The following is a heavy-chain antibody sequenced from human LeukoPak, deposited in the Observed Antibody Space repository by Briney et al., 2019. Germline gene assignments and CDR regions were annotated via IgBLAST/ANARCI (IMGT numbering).Heavy chain of an antibody. D-gene: IGHD3-22*01. CDR1: GFTFSNYA. Sequence: GSLRLSCAASGFTFSNYAMSWVRRAPGKGLEWIGEIKHSGSTNYNPSLKSRVTISVDTSKNQFSLKLSSVTAADTAVYYCARDLTYYYDSSGYYGYYGMDVWGQGTTVTVSS. V-gene: IGHV4-34*01. CDR3: ARDLTYYYDSSGYYGYYGMDV. CDR2: IKHSGST. J-gene: IGHJ6*02.